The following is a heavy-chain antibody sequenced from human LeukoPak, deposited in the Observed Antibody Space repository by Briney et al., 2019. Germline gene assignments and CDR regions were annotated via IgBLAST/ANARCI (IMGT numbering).Heavy chain of an antibody. CDR1: GFSLSTSGMC. V-gene: IGHV2-70*11. Sequence: ESGPTLVNPTQTLTLTCTFSGFSLSTSGMCVSWIRQPPGKALEWLARIDWDDDKYYSTSLKTRLTISKDTSKNQVVLTMTNMDPVDTATYYCARIRYSYGKPFFDYWGQGTLVTVSS. CDR3: ARIRYSYGKPFFDY. CDR2: IDWDDDK. J-gene: IGHJ4*02. D-gene: IGHD5-18*01.